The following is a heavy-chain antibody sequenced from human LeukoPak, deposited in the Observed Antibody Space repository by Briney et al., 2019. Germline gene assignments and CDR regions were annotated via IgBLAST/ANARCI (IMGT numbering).Heavy chain of an antibody. Sequence: GGSLRLSCAASGFTFSDYYMSWVRQAPGKGLEWVSCISGSGSTIYYADSVKGRFTISRDNAEKSLYLQMNSLRAEDTAVYFCARGYDGYYGMDVRGQGTTVTVSS. CDR3: ARGYDGYYGMDV. V-gene: IGHV3-11*01. D-gene: IGHD5-12*01. J-gene: IGHJ6*02. CDR1: GFTFSDYY. CDR2: ISGSGSTI.